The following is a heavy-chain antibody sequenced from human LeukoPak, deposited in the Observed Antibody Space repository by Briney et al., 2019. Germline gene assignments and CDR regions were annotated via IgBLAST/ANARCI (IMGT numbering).Heavy chain of an antibody. V-gene: IGHV3-23*01. CDR2: ASGNGEIT. CDR3: AKDTGYSSAWYVDY. CDR1: GFTFNNYA. Sequence: PGGSLRLSCAASGFTFNNYAMNWVRQAPGKGLEWVSGASGNGEITYYPDSVKGRFTISRDNSKNTLYLQMNSLRVEDTAIYFCAKDTGYSSAWYVDYWGQGALVTVSS. J-gene: IGHJ4*02. D-gene: IGHD6-19*01.